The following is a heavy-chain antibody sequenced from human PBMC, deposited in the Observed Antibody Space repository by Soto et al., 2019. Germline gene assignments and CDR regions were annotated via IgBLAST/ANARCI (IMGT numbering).Heavy chain of an antibody. V-gene: IGHV4-61*01. CDR1: GGFVSSGSYY. D-gene: IGHD1-26*01. CDR2: MSHSGGT. CDR3: AVIIDPKKMGFDY. Sequence: SETLSLTCAVYGGFVSSGSYYWSWIRQPPGKGLEWIGEMSHSGGTHFNPSLKSRVTISVDTSKNQFSLKLSSVTAADTAVYYCAVIIDPKKMGFDYWGQGTLVTVSS. J-gene: IGHJ4*02.